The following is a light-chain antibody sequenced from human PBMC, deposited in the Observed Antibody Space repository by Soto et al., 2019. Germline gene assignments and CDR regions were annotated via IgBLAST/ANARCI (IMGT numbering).Light chain of an antibody. CDR3: QQYNNWPPAWT. Sequence: EVVLTQSPGTLSLSPGERATLSCRASQSVSTSFLAWYQQKPGQAPRLLIYGASNRATGIPDRFSGSGSGTQFTLTISGLQSEDFAVYYCQQYNNWPPAWTFGQGTKVDIK. J-gene: IGKJ1*01. CDR2: GAS. CDR1: QSVSTSF. V-gene: IGKV3-20*01.